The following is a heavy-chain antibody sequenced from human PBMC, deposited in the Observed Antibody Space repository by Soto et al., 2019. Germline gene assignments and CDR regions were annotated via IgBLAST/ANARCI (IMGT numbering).Heavy chain of an antibody. Sequence: QVQLQQWGAGLLKPSETLSLTCAVYGGSFSGYYWSWIRQPPGKGLEWIGEIKHSGSTNYNPSLKSRVTISVDTSKNQFSLKQSSVSAADTAVYYSARGVLGYRSGGSFLITLGWFYPWGQGSLVTVSS. D-gene: IGHD2-15*01. CDR1: GGSFSGYY. J-gene: IGHJ5*02. CDR2: IKHSGST. CDR3: ARGVLGYRSGGSFLITLGWFYP. V-gene: IGHV4-34*01.